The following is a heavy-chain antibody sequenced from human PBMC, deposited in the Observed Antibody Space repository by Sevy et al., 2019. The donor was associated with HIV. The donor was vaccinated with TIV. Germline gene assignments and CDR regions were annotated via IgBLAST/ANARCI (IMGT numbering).Heavy chain of an antibody. D-gene: IGHD6-19*01. CDR3: ARDRRRYTNGWSFDY. CDR1: GDSTNLYY. V-gene: IGHV4-59*01. Sequence: SETLSLTCTVSGDSTNLYYWNWIRQPPGKGLEWIGYIYYSGTTNYNPSLKSRVTISVDTSKNQISLVLTSVTAADTAIYYCARDRRRYTNGWSFDYWGQGTLVTVSS. CDR2: IYYSGTT. J-gene: IGHJ4*02.